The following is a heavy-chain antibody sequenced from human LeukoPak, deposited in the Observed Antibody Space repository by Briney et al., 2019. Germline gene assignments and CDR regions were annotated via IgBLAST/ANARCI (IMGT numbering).Heavy chain of an antibody. V-gene: IGHV4-39*07. CDR3: ARAERYSYGYRGMPDY. CDR1: GGSIRSRSNY. CDR2: IYYTGYT. D-gene: IGHD5-18*01. Sequence: SETLSLTCTVSGGSIRSRSNYWGWTRQPPGKGLEWIGSIYYTGYTFYNPSLKSRVTISVDTSKNQFSLKLSSVTAADTAVYYCARAERYSYGYRGMPDYWGQGTLVTVSS. J-gene: IGHJ4*02.